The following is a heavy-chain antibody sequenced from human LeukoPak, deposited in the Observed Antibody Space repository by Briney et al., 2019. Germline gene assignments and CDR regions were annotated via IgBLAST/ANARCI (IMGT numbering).Heavy chain of an antibody. CDR3: ARNYGSGTGWFDP. D-gene: IGHD3-10*01. Sequence: SVKASGKASGGTFSSYAISWVRQAPGQGLEWMGRIIPIFGIANYAQKFQGRVTITADKSTSTAYMELSSLRSEDTAVYYCARNYGSGTGWFDPWGQGTLVTVSS. V-gene: IGHV1-69*04. CDR2: IIPIFGIA. CDR1: GGTFSSYA. J-gene: IGHJ5*02.